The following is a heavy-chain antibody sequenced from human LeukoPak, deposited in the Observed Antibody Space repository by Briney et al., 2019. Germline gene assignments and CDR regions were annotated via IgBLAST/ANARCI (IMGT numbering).Heavy chain of an antibody. CDR1: GFAFSDYA. J-gene: IGHJ4*02. CDR3: AKAIGLRTLFDY. CDR2: ISGSGGST. D-gene: IGHD2/OR15-2a*01. V-gene: IGHV3-23*01. Sequence: GGSLRLSCATSGFAFSDYAMTWVRQAPGKGPEWVSAISGSGGSTYYADSVKGRFTISRDNSKNTLYLQMNSLRAEDTAVYYCAKAIGLRTLFDYWGQGTLVTVSS.